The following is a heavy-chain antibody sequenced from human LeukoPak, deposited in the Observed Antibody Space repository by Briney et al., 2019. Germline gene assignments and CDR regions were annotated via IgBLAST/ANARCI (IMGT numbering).Heavy chain of an antibody. J-gene: IGHJ4*02. V-gene: IGHV3-23*01. CDR2: ISGSGGST. Sequence: GGSLRLSCAASGFTFSSYGMHWVRQAPGKGLEWVPAISGSGGSTYYADSVKGRFTISRNNSKNTLYLQMNSLRAEDTAVYYCAKSLGGVIVTSFDYWGQGTLVTVSS. D-gene: IGHD3-16*02. CDR3: AKSLGGVIVTSFDY. CDR1: GFTFSSYG.